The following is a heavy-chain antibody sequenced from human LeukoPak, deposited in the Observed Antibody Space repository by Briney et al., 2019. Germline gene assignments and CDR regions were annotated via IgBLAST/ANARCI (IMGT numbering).Heavy chain of an antibody. CDR3: ATVTDGYNQGPFDY. D-gene: IGHD5-24*01. V-gene: IGHV4-39*07. CDR1: GGSISSSAYY. J-gene: IGHJ4*02. Sequence: SETLSLTCTVSGGSISSSAYYWGWIRQPPGKGLEWIGSIFYSGSTYYNPSLKSRVTISVDTSKSQFSLKLSSVTAADTAVYYCATVTDGYNQGPFDYWGQGTLVTVSS. CDR2: IFYSGST.